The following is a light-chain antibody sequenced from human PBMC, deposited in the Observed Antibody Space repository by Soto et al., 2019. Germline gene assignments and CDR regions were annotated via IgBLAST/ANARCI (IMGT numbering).Light chain of an antibody. CDR1: QGISSY. V-gene: IGKV1-9*01. CDR3: QQLNSYPYT. CDR2: AAS. J-gene: IGKJ2*01. Sequence: DIQLTQSPSFLSASVGDRVTITCRASQGISSYLAWYQQKPGKAPKLLIYAASTWQSGVPSTFSGSGSGTEFPPTINSLQPEDFATYYCQQLNSYPYTFGQGTKLEI.